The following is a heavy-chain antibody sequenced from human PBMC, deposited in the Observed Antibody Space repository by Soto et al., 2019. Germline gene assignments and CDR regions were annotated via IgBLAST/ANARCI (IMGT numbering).Heavy chain of an antibody. Sequence: GGSLRLSCAASGFTFSSYAMSWVRQAPGKGLEWVSAISGSGGCTYYADSVKGRFTISRDNSKNTLYLQMNSLRAEDTAVYYCAKGPTLCSSTSCPVRHWGQGTLVTVSS. D-gene: IGHD2-2*01. J-gene: IGHJ4*02. V-gene: IGHV3-23*01. CDR2: ISGSGGCT. CDR1: GFTFSSYA. CDR3: AKGPTLCSSTSCPVRH.